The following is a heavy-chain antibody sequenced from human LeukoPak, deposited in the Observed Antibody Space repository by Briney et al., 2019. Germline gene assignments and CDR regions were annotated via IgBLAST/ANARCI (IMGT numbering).Heavy chain of an antibody. CDR2: IKQDGSER. CDR3: ARAGSHWHYVY. V-gene: IGHV3-7*01. Sequence: GGSLRLSCVASGFTFSRYWMSWVRQAPGKGLEWVANIKQDGSERYYVDSVKGRFTISRDNAKNSLSLQMNNLRVEDTAVYYCARAGSHWHYVYWGQGTVVTVSS. J-gene: IGHJ4*02. D-gene: IGHD3-10*01. CDR1: GFTFSRYW.